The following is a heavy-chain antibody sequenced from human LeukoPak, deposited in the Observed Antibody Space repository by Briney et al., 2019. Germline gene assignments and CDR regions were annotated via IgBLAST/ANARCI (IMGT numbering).Heavy chain of an antibody. V-gene: IGHV1-2*02. D-gene: IGHD3-3*01. CDR2: INPNSGGT. Sequence: ASVKVSCKASGHTFTSYYMHWVRQAPGQGLEWMGWINPNSGGTNYAQKFQGRVTMTRDTSISTAYMELSRLRSDDTAVYYCARAPWSGYAVFDYWGQGTLVTVSS. J-gene: IGHJ4*02. CDR1: GHTFTSYY. CDR3: ARAPWSGYAVFDY.